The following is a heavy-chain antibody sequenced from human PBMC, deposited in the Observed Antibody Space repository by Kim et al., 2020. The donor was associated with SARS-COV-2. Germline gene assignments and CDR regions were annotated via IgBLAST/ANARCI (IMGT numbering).Heavy chain of an antibody. V-gene: IGHV4-39*01. CDR3: ASPRYCSSTSCQGAFDI. CDR1: GGSISSSSYY. Sequence: SETLSLTCTVSGGSISSSSYYWGWIRQPPGKGLEWIGSIYYSGSTYYNPSLKSRVTISVDTSKNQFSLKLSSVTAADTAVYYCASPRYCSSTSCQGAFDIWGQGTMVTVSS. CDR2: IYYSGST. D-gene: IGHD2-2*01. J-gene: IGHJ3*02.